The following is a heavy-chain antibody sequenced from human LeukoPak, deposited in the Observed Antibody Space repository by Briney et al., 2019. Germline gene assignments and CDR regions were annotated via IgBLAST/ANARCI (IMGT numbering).Heavy chain of an antibody. D-gene: IGHD3-22*01. V-gene: IGHV3-23*01. Sequence: GGSLRLSCAASGFTFSSYAMSWVRQAPGKGLEWVSAISGSGGSTYYADSVKSRFTISRDNSKNTLYLQMNSLRAEDTAVYYCARLDYYDSSGYSVWGQGTLVTVSS. J-gene: IGHJ4*02. CDR3: ARLDYYDSSGYSV. CDR1: GFTFSSYA. CDR2: ISGSGGST.